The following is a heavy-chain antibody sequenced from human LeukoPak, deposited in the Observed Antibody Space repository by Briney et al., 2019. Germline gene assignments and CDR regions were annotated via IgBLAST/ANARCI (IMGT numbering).Heavy chain of an antibody. CDR3: AREERYYDILTTNYYYGMDV. CDR2: IIPIFGTA. V-gene: IGHV1-69*13. Sequence: ASVKVSCKASGGTFSSYAISWVRQAPGQGLEWMGGIIPIFGTANYAQKFQGRVTITADESTSTAYMELSSLRSEDTAVYYCAREERYYDILTTNYYYGMDVWGQGTTVTVSS. J-gene: IGHJ6*02. D-gene: IGHD3-9*01. CDR1: GGTFSSYA.